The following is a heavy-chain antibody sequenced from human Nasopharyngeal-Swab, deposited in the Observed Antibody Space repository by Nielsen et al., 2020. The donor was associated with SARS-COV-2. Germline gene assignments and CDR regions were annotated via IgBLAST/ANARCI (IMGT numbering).Heavy chain of an antibody. V-gene: IGHV4-38-2*02. D-gene: IGHD5-18*01. Sequence: SETLSLTCTVSGSSISSGYYWGWIRQPPGKGLEWIGSIYHSGSTYYNPSLKSRVTISVDMSKNQFSLKLSSVTAADTAVYYCAREGYSYGNNWFDPWGQGTLVTVSS. CDR2: IYHSGST. J-gene: IGHJ5*02. CDR3: AREGYSYGNNWFDP. CDR1: GSSISSGYY.